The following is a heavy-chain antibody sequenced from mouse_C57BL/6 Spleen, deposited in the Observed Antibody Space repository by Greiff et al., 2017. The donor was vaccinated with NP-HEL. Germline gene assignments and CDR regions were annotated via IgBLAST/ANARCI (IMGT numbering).Heavy chain of an antibody. V-gene: IGHV1-7*01. D-gene: IGHD1-1*01. Sequence: QVHVKQSGAELAKPGASVKLSCKASGYTFTSYWMHWVKQRPGQGLEWIGYINPSSGYTKYNQKFKDKATLTADKSSSTAYMQLSSLTSEDSAVYFCARGDYYEGFDYWGQGTTLTVSS. CDR3: ARGDYYEGFDY. CDR2: INPSSGYT. J-gene: IGHJ2*01. CDR1: GYTFTSYW.